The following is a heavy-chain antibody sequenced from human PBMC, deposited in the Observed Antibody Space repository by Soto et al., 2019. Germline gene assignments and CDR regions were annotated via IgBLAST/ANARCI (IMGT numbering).Heavy chain of an antibody. CDR1: GGTFSSYA. CDR3: TRDGLPKNVLIPVEGMDV. Sequence: ASVKVSSKASGGTFSSYAISWVRQAPGQGLEWMGGIIPIFGTANYAQKFQGRVTITADKSTSTAYMELSSLRSEDTAVYYCTRDGLPKNVLIPVEGMDVWGQGTTVTVSS. V-gene: IGHV1-69*06. J-gene: IGHJ6*02. CDR2: IIPIFGTA. D-gene: IGHD3-3*01.